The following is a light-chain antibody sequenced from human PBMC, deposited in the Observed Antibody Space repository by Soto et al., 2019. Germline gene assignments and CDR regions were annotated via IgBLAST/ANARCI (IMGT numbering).Light chain of an antibody. Sequence: QSVLTQPPSVSGSPGQRLTISCTGSSSNIGAGYDVHWYQQFPGTAPKLLIFGDINRPSGVPDRFSASKSGTSASLAITGRQAADEADYYCQSYDSVMRASVFGGGTKLTVL. CDR2: GDI. V-gene: IGLV1-40*01. J-gene: IGLJ2*01. CDR1: SSNIGAGYD. CDR3: QSYDSVMRASV.